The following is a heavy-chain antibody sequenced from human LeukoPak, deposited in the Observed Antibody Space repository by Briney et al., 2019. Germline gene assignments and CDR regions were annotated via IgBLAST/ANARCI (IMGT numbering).Heavy chain of an antibody. CDR1: GYTFTGYY. Sequence: ASAKVSRKASGYTFTGYYLHWVRQAPGQGLEWVGWINPNSGGTNYAQKFQGRVTMTRDTSITTVYMELSRLRSDDTAVYYCSREDYWGQGTLVTVSS. CDR2: INPNSGGT. V-gene: IGHV1-2*02. J-gene: IGHJ4*02. CDR3: SREDY.